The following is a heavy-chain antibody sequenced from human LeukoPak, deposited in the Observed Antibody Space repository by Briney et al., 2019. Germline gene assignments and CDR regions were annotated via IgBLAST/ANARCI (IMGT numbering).Heavy chain of an antibody. CDR1: GGSISSYY. J-gene: IGHJ6*02. Sequence: SETLSLTCTVSGGSISSYYWSWIRQPAGKGLEWIGRIYTSGSTNYNPSLKSRVTMSVDTSKSQFSLKLSSVTDADTAVYYCARDQGSGYYSPYGMDVWGQGTTVTVSS. D-gene: IGHD3-22*01. CDR3: ARDQGSGYYSPYGMDV. V-gene: IGHV4-4*07. CDR2: IYTSGST.